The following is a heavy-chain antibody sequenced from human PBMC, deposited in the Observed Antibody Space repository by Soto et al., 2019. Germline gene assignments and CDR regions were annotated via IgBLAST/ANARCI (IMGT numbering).Heavy chain of an antibody. J-gene: IGHJ4*01. D-gene: IGHD1-26*01. CDR3: ARGEQYSGRIFDY. CDR1: GDSVSSNSAG. V-gene: IGHV6-1*01. Sequence: SQTLSLTCAITGDSVSSNSAGWSWVRQSPSRGLEWLGRTYYRSKWYYEYAVSVRGRITIDPDTSKNQYSLQLNSVTPEDTAVYFCARGEQYSGRIFDYWGQGTLVTVS. CDR2: TYYRSKWYY.